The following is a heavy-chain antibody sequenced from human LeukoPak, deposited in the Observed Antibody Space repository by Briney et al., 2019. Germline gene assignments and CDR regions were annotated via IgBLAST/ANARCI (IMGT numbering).Heavy chain of an antibody. Sequence: PGGSVRLSCAASGFTVSSNYMSWVRQAPGKGVERVSVIYSGGSTYYADSVKGRFTISRDNSKNTLYLQMNSLRAEDTAVYYCAGFYGAAYFDYWGQGTLVTVSS. CDR2: IYSGGST. D-gene: IGHD4-17*01. J-gene: IGHJ4*02. CDR1: GFTVSSNY. CDR3: AGFYGAAYFDY. V-gene: IGHV3-66*01.